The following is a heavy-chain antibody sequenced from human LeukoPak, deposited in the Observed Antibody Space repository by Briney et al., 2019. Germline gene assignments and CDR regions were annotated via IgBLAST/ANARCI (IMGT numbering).Heavy chain of an antibody. V-gene: IGHV1-2*02. D-gene: IGHD3-16*02. Sequence: ASVKVSCKASGYTFTGYYMHWVRQAPGQGLEWMGWINPNSGGTNYAQKFQGRVTMTEDTSTDTAYMELSSLRSEDTAVYYCATGPVMITFGGVIAAVDYWGQGTLVTVSS. CDR2: INPNSGGT. J-gene: IGHJ4*02. CDR3: ATGPVMITFGGVIAAVDY. CDR1: GYTFTGYY.